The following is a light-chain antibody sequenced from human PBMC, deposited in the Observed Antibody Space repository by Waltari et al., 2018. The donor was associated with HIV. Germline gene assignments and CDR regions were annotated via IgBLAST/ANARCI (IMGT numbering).Light chain of an antibody. J-gene: IGLJ1*01. CDR1: SSDVASYNL. V-gene: IGLV2-23*02. CDR2: AVT. Sequence: QSALTQPASVSGSPGQSITISCTATSSDVASYNLVSWYQQHPGKAPKVMIYAVTKRPSGVSNRFSGSKSDNMASLTISGLQAEDEADYYCCSYAGTGTYVFGTGTKVTVL. CDR3: CSYAGTGTYV.